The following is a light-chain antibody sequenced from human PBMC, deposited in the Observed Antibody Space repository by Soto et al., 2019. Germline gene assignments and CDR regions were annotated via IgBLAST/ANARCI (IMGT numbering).Light chain of an antibody. J-gene: IGKJ1*01. CDR2: GAS. CDR1: QSVSID. Sequence: EIVMTQSPATVPVSPGERVTLSCRASQSVSIDLAWYQQKPGQAPRLLIYGASTRATDIPPSFTGSGSGTEFTLTISSLQSEDIAVYYFQQYNKWPQTFGQGTKVEIK. CDR3: QQYNKWPQT. V-gene: IGKV3-15*01.